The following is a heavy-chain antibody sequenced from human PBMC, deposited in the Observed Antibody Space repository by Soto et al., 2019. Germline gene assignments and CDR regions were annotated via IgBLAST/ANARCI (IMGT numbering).Heavy chain of an antibody. CDR1: GFTFSTYA. CDR2: ISGAGGSS. Sequence: GSLRLSCAPSGFTFSTYAMSWVRQAPGKGLEWVSAISGAGGSSYYADPVKGRFTISRDNSKDTLYLQMNSLRADDTAVYYCAKGSEQWLGPMYFDSWGQGTLVTVSS. CDR3: AKGSEQWLGPMYFDS. D-gene: IGHD6-19*01. V-gene: IGHV3-23*01. J-gene: IGHJ4*02.